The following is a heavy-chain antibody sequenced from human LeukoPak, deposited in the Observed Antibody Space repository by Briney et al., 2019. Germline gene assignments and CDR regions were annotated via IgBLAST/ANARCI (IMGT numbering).Heavy chain of an antibody. CDR3: ARVTRDYVWGSYRSDY. J-gene: IGHJ4*02. Sequence: GASVKVSCKASGYTFTSYYMHWVRQAPGQGLEWMGIINPSGGSTSYAQKFQGRVTMTRDTSTSTAYMELSSLRSEDTAVYYCARVTRDYVWGSYRSDYWGQGTLVTVSS. D-gene: IGHD3-16*02. CDR2: INPSGGST. CDR1: GYTFTSYY. V-gene: IGHV1-46*01.